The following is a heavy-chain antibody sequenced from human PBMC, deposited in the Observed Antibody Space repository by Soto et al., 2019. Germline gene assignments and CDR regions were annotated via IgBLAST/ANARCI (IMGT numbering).Heavy chain of an antibody. CDR3: ARGDYDLSTGYSYYYGMDV. CDR2: INTDNGDT. D-gene: IGHD3-9*01. J-gene: IGHJ6*02. Sequence: VASVKVSCKASGYIFTSYSIHWVYQARGQELQWVGWINTDNGDTKYSQKFQDRVTISRDTSATTAYMELNSLTSEDTAVYYCARGDYDLSTGYSYYYGMDVWGQGTAVTVSS. V-gene: IGHV1-3*04. CDR1: GYIFTSYS.